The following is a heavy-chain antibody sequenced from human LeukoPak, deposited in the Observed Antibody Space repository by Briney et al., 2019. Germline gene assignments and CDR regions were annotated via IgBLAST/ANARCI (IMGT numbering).Heavy chain of an antibody. V-gene: IGHV1-2*02. D-gene: IGHD3-22*01. Sequence: EASVRVSCKASGYTFTGYYMHWVRQAPGQALEWMGWINPNSGGTNYAQKFQGRVTMTRDTSISTAYMELSRLRSDDTAVYYCAREQGRSGYYDRSGYYWFDPWGQGTLVTVSS. CDR3: AREQGRSGYYDRSGYYWFDP. CDR1: GYTFTGYY. J-gene: IGHJ5*02. CDR2: INPNSGGT.